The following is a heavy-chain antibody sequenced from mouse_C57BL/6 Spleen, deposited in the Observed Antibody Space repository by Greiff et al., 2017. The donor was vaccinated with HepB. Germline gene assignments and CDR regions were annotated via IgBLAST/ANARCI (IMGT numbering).Heavy chain of an antibody. CDR2: IYPSDSET. Sequence: QVHVKQPGAELVRPGSSVKLSCKASGYTFTSYWMDWVKQRPGQGLEWIGNIYPSDSETHYNQKFKDKATLTVDKSSSTAYMQLSSLTSEDSAVYYCARGYYYGSSWYFDVWGTGTTVTVSS. V-gene: IGHV1-61*01. D-gene: IGHD1-1*01. CDR3: ARGYYYGSSWYFDV. CDR1: GYTFTSYW. J-gene: IGHJ1*03.